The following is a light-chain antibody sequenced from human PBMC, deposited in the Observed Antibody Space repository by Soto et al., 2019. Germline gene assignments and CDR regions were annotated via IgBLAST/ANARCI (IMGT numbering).Light chain of an antibody. CDR2: DVS. Sequence: SVLAQPASVSGYPGQSITISCTGTSSDVGGYNYVSWYQQHPGKAPKLMIYDVSNRPSGVSNRFSGSKSGNTASLTISGLQAEDQADYYCSSYTSSSTPVVFGGSTKVTVL. CDR3: SSYTSSSTPVV. CDR1: SSDVGGYNY. V-gene: IGLV2-14*01. J-gene: IGLJ2*01.